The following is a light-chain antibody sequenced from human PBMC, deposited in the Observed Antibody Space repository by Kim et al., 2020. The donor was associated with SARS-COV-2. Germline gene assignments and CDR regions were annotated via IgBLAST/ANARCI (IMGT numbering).Light chain of an antibody. CDR2: DAS. CDR1: QSVSSY. J-gene: IGKJ4*01. CDR3: QQRSNGPST. V-gene: IGKV3-11*01. Sequence: EIVLTQSPATLSLSPGERVTLSCRASQSVSSYLAWYQQKPGQAPRLLIYDASNRATGIPARFSGSGSGTDFTLTISSLEPEDFAVYYCQQRSNGPSTFGGGTKVDIK.